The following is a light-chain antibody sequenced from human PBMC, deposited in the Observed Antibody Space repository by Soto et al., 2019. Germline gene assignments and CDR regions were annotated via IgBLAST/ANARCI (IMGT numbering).Light chain of an antibody. Sequence: QSVLTQPPSVSGAPGQRVTISCTGSSSNIGAGYDVHWYQQLPGTAPKLLIYGNSNRPSGVPDRFSGSKSGTSASLAITGLQAEVEADYYCQSYDSSLSARDFGTGTKLTVL. V-gene: IGLV1-40*01. CDR2: GNS. J-gene: IGLJ1*01. CDR1: SSNIGAGYD. CDR3: QSYDSSLSARD.